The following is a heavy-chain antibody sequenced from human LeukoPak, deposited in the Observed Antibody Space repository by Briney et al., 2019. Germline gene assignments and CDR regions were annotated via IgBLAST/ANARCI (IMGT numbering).Heavy chain of an antibody. V-gene: IGHV2-5*02. CDR3: ARFKYYFDY. D-gene: IGHD6-6*01. CDR2: IYWDDDK. J-gene: IGHJ4*02. Sequence: SGPTLVKPTQTLTLTCTFSGFSLPTRGVGVGWIRQPPGKALEWLALIYWDDDKRYSPSLKSRLTITKDTSKNQVVLTMTNMDSVDAATYFCARFKYYFDYWGQGLLVAVSS. CDR1: GFSLPTRGVG.